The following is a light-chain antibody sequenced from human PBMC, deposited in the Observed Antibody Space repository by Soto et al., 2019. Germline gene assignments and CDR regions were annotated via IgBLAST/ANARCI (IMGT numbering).Light chain of an antibody. Sequence: EIVLTQSPGTLSLSAGERATLSCRASQSVSNSLAWYQQKPGQAPRLVIYGAASRAAGIADRFSGSGSGTDFTLAISRLEPEDFAVYYCQQYGTSPLRTFGGGTKVDIK. CDR2: GAA. V-gene: IGKV3-20*01. CDR1: QSVSNS. CDR3: QQYGTSPLRT. J-gene: IGKJ4*02.